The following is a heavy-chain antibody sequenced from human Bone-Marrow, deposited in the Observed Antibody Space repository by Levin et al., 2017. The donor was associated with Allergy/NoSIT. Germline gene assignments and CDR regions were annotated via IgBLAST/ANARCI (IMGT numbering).Heavy chain of an antibody. CDR3: SRDRSGEQTYYFDH. J-gene: IGHJ4*02. CDR2: ISPTSTYT. V-gene: IGHV3-11*05. D-gene: IGHD4-17*01. CDR1: GFSFSDYY. Sequence: PGGSLRLSCVASGFSFSDYYMSWIRQAPGKGLEWISYISPTSTYTNYADSVEGRFTISRDNAKNSLFLQMNALRGDDTAVYYCSRDRSGEQTYYFDHWGQGSLVTVSS.